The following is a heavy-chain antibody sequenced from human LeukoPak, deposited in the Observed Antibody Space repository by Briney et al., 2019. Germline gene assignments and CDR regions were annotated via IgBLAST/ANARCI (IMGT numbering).Heavy chain of an antibody. CDR2: INSDGSST. D-gene: IGHD2-21*02. CDR1: GFTLGSYW. J-gene: IGHJ6*02. Sequence: GGSLRLSCAASGFTLGSYWMHWVRQAPGKGLVWVSRINSDGSSTSYADSVKGRFIISRDNAKNTLYLQMNSLRAEDTAVYYCAAMVTPSGYYYYGMDVWGQGTTVTVSS. CDR3: AAMVTPSGYYYYGMDV. V-gene: IGHV3-74*01.